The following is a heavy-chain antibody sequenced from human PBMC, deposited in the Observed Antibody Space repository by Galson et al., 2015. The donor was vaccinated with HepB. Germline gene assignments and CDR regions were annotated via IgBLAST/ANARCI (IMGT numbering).Heavy chain of an antibody. V-gene: IGHV1-18*04. Sequence: SVKVSCKASGYTFTSFGISWVRQAPGQGLEWLGWVSANGNTNYAQKVQGRITMTADTSTNIAYMELRSLTFDDTAVYYCTRDLAIVGRIFFDYWGPGTLVIVSS. D-gene: IGHD1-26*01. CDR3: TRDLAIVGRIFFDY. J-gene: IGHJ4*02. CDR1: GYTFTSFG. CDR2: VSANGNT.